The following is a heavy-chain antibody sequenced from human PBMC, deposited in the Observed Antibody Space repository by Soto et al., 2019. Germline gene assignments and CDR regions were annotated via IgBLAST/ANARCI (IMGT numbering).Heavy chain of an antibody. V-gene: IGHV3-74*01. CDR2: INSDGSST. CDR1: GFTFSSYW. J-gene: IGHJ6*02. CDR3: ARDLGQGRTYYYYGMDV. Sequence: GGSLRLSCAASGFTFSSYWMHWVRQAPGKGLVWVSRINSDGSSTSYADSVKGRFTISRDNAKNTLYLQMNSLRAEDTAVYYCARDLGQGRTYYYYGMDVWGPGTTVTLSS.